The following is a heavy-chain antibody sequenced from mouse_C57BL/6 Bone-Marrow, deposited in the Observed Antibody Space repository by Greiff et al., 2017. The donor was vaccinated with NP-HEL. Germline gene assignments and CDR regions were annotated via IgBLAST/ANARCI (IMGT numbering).Heavy chain of an antibody. D-gene: IGHD2-1*01. J-gene: IGHJ3*01. CDR2: INYDGSST. Sequence: EVKVVESGGGLVQPGSSMKLSCTASGYTFSDYYMAWVRQVPEKGLEWVANINYDGSSTYYLDSLKSRFIISRDNAKNILYLQMSSLKSEDTATYYCARYKHRGAYCNYGFAYWGQGTLVTVSA. CDR1: GYTFSDYY. V-gene: IGHV5-16*01. CDR3: ARYKHRGAYCNYGFAY.